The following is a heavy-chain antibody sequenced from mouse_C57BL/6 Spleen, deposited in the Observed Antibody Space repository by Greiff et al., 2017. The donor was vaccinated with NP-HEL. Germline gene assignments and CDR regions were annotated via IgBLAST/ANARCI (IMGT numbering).Heavy chain of an antibody. J-gene: IGHJ2*01. Sequence: VQLQQPGAELVKPGASVKVSCKASGYTFTSYWMHWVKQRPGQGLEWIGRIHPSDSDTNYHPKFKGKATLTVDKSSSTAYMQLSSLTSEDSAVYYCAIKGGYGNYLDYWGKGTTLTVSS. CDR1: GYTFTSYW. CDR3: AIKGGYGNYLDY. V-gene: IGHV1-74*01. CDR2: IHPSDSDT. D-gene: IGHD2-1*01.